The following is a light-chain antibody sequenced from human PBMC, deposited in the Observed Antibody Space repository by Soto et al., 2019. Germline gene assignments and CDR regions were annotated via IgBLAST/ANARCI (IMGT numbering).Light chain of an antibody. J-gene: IGLJ1*01. CDR1: STDVGGYNY. CDR2: EVS. CDR3: SSYTGSSTYV. V-gene: IGLV2-14*01. Sequence: QSVLTQPASVSGSPGQSITISCTGTSTDVGGYNYVSWYQQHPGKAPKLIIYEVSNRPSGASNRFSGSKSGNTASLTISGLQAEDEADYYCSSYTGSSTYVFGTGTKVTVL.